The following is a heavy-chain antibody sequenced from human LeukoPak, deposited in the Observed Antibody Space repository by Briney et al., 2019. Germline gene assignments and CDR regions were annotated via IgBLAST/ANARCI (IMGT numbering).Heavy chain of an antibody. V-gene: IGHV3-23*01. CDR3: ARETGWSFDY. CDR1: GFTFSTYT. J-gene: IGHJ4*02. D-gene: IGHD6-19*01. Sequence: GGSLRLSCAASGFTFSTYTLTWVRQAPGKGLEWVSTISGSGGNTYYADSVKGRFTVSRDNSNNTLYLQMNSLRAEDTAVYYCARETGWSFDYWGQGTLVTVSS. CDR2: ISGSGGNT.